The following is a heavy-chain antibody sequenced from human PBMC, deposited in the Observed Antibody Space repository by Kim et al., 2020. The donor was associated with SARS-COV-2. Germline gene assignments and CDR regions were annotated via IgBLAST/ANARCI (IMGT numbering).Heavy chain of an antibody. CDR3: ATPKAIYGDYGFDYYYGMDV. V-gene: IGHV1-24*01. D-gene: IGHD4-17*01. CDR2: FDPEDGET. CDR1: GYTLTELS. J-gene: IGHJ6*02. Sequence: ASVKVSCKVSGYTLTELSMHWVRQAPGKGLEWMGGFDPEDGETIYAQKFQGRVTMTEDTSTDTAYMELSSLRSEDTAVYYCATPKAIYGDYGFDYYYGMDVWGQGTTVTVSS.